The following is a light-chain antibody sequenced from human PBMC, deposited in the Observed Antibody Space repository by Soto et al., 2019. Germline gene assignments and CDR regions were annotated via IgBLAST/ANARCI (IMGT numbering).Light chain of an antibody. CDR3: QQFYTAPPLT. J-gene: IGKJ4*01. V-gene: IGKV1-39*01. CDR2: AAS. CDR1: QTISMY. Sequence: DIQMTQSPSSLSASVGDRVTISCRASQTISMYLNWYQQRPGKAPILLISAASSLQTGVPSRFSGSGSGTYFILTISSLQPEDVATYYCQQFYTAPPLTFGGGTKVEIK.